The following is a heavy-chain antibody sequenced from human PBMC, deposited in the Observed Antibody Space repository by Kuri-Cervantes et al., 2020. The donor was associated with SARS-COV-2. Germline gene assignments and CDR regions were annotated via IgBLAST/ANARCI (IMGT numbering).Heavy chain of an antibody. CDR3: ARHEGVPAAFRLNWFDP. D-gene: IGHD2-2*01. CDR1: GGSVSSGSYY. J-gene: IGHJ5*02. Sequence: ESLKISCTVSGGSVSSGSYYWSWIRQPPGKGLEWIGYIYYSGSTYYNPSLKSRVTISVDTSKNQFSLKLSSVTAADTAVYYCARHEGVPAAFRLNWFDPWGQGTLVTVSS. V-gene: IGHV4-61*01. CDR2: IYYSGST.